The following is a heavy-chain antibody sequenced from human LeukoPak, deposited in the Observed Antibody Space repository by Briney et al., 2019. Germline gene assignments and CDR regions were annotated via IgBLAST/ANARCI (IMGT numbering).Heavy chain of an antibody. V-gene: IGHV1-69*13. CDR3: ARGDLAAAGTLDY. CDR2: IIPIFGTA. D-gene: IGHD6-13*01. Sequence: ASVKVSCKSSAGTFSIYAISWVRQAPGQGLELMGGIIPIFGTANYSKKFQGKVTITSDESTSTAYMELSSLRSEDTAVYYCARGDLAAAGTLDYWGQGTLVTVSS. CDR1: AGTFSIYA. J-gene: IGHJ4*02.